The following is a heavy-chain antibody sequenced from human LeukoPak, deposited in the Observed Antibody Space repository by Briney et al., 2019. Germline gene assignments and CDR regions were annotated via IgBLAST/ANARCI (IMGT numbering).Heavy chain of an antibody. Sequence: GESLKISCKGSGYSFTSYWIGWVRQMPGKGLEWMGIIYPGDSDTRYSPSFQGQVTISADKSISTAYLQWSSLKASDTAMYYCARQDGIAARGAYYYYMDVWGKGTTVTVSS. CDR3: ARQDGIAARGAYYYYMDV. V-gene: IGHV5-51*01. J-gene: IGHJ6*03. D-gene: IGHD6-6*01. CDR2: IYPGDSDT. CDR1: GYSFTSYW.